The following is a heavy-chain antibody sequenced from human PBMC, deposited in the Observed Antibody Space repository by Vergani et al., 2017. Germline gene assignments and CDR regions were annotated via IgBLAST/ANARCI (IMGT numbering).Heavy chain of an antibody. Sequence: EVQLLESGGNLVQPGGSLRLSCEASGLTFNPYAMNWFRQAPGKGLEWVSGISGSGGSTYYEGSVKGRFTISRDSSKNTLYLQMTSLSAGDTAVYYCAKANPRNSGYDYLYYYHAMDVWGQGTTVTVSS. D-gene: IGHD5-12*01. CDR1: GLTFNPYA. CDR3: AKANPRNSGYDYLYYYHAMDV. V-gene: IGHV3-23*01. CDR2: ISGSGGST. J-gene: IGHJ6*02.